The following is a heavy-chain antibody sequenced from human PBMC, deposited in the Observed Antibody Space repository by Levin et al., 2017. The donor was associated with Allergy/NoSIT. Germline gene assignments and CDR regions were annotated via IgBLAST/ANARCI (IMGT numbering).Heavy chain of an antibody. V-gene: IGHV4-4*02. D-gene: IGHD3-22*01. J-gene: IGHJ5*02. CDR1: GGSISSSNW. CDR2: IYHSGST. Sequence: PGGSLRLSCAVSGGSISSSNWWSWVRQPPGKGLEWIGEIYHSGSTNYNPSLKSRVTISVDKSKNQFSLKLSSVTAADTAVYYCARPSDSSSYWSWFDPWGQGTLVTVSS. CDR3: ARPSDSSSYWSWFDP.